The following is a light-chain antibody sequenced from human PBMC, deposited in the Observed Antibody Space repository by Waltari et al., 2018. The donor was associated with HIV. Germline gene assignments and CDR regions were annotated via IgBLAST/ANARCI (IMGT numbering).Light chain of an antibody. Sequence: NFMLTQPHSVSESPGETITISCTRRSGSIVSNYVQWYQQRPGSAPAMLIFEGVRRPSGVPDRFSGSIDSSSNSASLTISGLRTEDEADYYCQSFDSRSVIFGGGTKLTVL. CDR3: QSFDSRSVI. J-gene: IGLJ2*01. V-gene: IGLV6-57*03. CDR2: EGV. CDR1: SGSIVSNY.